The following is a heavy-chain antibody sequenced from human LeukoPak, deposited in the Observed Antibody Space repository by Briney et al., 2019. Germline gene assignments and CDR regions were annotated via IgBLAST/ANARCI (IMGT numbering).Heavy chain of an antibody. V-gene: IGHV3-30-3*01. Sequence: GGSLRLSCAASGFTFSSYAMHWVRQAPGKGLEWVAVISYDGSNKYYADSVKGRFTISRDNSKNTLYLQMNSLRAEDTAVYYCARDGAYSGPIYFDYWGQGTLVTVSS. CDR3: ARDGAYSGPIYFDY. D-gene: IGHD2-21*01. CDR2: ISYDGSNK. J-gene: IGHJ4*02. CDR1: GFTFSSYA.